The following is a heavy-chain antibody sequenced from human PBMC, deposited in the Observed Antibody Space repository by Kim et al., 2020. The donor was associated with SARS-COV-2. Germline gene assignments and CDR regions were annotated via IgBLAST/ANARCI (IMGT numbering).Heavy chain of an antibody. D-gene: IGHD5-18*01. J-gene: IGHJ4*02. CDR1: GNTFSSYA. CDR2: ISSHGGTA. CDR3: ALRYVDTSMFIDI. V-gene: IGHV1-18*01. Sequence: ASVKVSCKASGNTFSSYAISWVRQAPGQGLEWMGGISSHGGTADYAQKFQGRVTMTTDTSTSTAYMEVRSLRSDDTAVYYCALRYVDTSMFIDIWDQGTLANVPA.